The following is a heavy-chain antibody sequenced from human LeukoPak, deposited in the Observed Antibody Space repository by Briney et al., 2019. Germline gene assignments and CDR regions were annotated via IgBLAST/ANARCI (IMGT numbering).Heavy chain of an antibody. D-gene: IGHD6-19*01. V-gene: IGHV4-39*01. J-gene: IGHJ5*02. CDR3: ARAWEQWLANWFDP. CDR2: IYYSGST. CDR1: GGSISSSSYY. Sequence: SETLSLTCTVSGGSISSSSYYWGWLRQPPGKGLEWIGSIYYSGSTYYNPSLKSRVTISVDTSKNQFSLKLSSVTAADTAVYYCARAWEQWLANWFDPWGQGTLVTVSS.